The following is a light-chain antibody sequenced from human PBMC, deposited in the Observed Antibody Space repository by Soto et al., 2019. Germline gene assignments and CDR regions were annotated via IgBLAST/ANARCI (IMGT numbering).Light chain of an antibody. CDR1: QSFSGRY. CDR3: QQYNNWPPYT. CDR2: GAS. Sequence: ENVLTQSPGTLSLSPGERATLSCRASQSFSGRYLAWYQQKPGQAPRLLIYGASNRASGIPARFSGSGSGTEFTLSISSLQSEDFAVYYCQQYNNWPPYTFGQGTKVDIK. V-gene: IGKV3-15*01. J-gene: IGKJ2*01.